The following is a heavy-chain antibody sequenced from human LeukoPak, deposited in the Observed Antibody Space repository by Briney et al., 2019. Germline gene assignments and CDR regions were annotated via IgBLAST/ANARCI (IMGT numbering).Heavy chain of an antibody. J-gene: IGHJ4*02. Sequence: GGSLRLSCAASGFTFSNYAMHWVRQAPGKGLEYVSSISSSGGGTYYANSVKGRFTISRDNSKNTLYLQTGSLRAEDMAVYYCARDPGRAGTTEWYYFDYWGQGTLVTVSS. CDR2: ISSSGGGT. V-gene: IGHV3-64*01. CDR3: ARDPGRAGTTEWYYFDY. D-gene: IGHD3-3*01. CDR1: GFTFSNYA.